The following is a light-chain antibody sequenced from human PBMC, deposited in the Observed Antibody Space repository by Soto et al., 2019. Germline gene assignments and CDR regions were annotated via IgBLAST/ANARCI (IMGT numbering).Light chain of an antibody. CDR3: QQYGSSGT. J-gene: IGKJ1*01. CDR1: QSVSNNY. V-gene: IGKV3-20*01. CDR2: GAS. Sequence: IVLTHAPATLSFSAGERATLSFRASQSVSNNYLAWYQQKPGQAPGLLIYGASNRATGIPDRFSGSGSGTDFTLTISRLEPEDFAVYYCQQYGSSGTFGQGTKVDIK.